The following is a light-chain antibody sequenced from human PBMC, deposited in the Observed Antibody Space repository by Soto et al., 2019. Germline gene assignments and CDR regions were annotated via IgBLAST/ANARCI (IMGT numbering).Light chain of an antibody. CDR2: KAS. CDR3: QHLRT. V-gene: IGKV1-5*03. J-gene: IGKJ1*01. CDR1: QTINSW. Sequence: DIQMTQSPSTLSGSVGDRVTITCRASQTINSWLAWYQQKPGKAPKLLIYKASTLESGVPSRFGGSGFGTEFRFTISSLQPDDFGSYYCQHLRTFGRGTKVDIK.